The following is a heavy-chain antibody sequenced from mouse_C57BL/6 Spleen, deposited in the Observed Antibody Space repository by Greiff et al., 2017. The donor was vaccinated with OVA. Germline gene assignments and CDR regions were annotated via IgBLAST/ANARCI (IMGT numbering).Heavy chain of an antibody. D-gene: IGHD2-4*01. CDR2: IYPNNGGN. CDR3: ARSGYDYDGLFAY. J-gene: IGHJ3*01. V-gene: IGHV1-34*01. CDR1: GYTFTDYY. Sequence: VQLKESGPELVKPGASVKMSCKASGYTFTDYYMHWVKQSHGKSLEWIGYIYPNNGGNGYNQKFKGKATLTVDTSSSTAYMELRSLTSEDSAVYYCARSGYDYDGLFAYWGQGTLVTVSA.